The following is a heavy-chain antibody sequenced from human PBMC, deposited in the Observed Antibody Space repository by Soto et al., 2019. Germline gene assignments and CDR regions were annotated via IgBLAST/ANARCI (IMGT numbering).Heavy chain of an antibody. CDR1: GYSFTSYW. CDR2: IDPSDSYT. CDR3: ARHGGIDSSGYYNDYYYGMDV. J-gene: IGHJ6*02. Sequence: PGESLKISCKGSGYSFTSYWISWVRQMPGKGLEWMGRIDPSDSYTNYSPSFQGHVTISADKSISTAYLQWSSLKASDTAMYYCARHGGIDSSGYYNDYYYGMDVWGQGTTVTVSS. V-gene: IGHV5-10-1*01. D-gene: IGHD3-22*01.